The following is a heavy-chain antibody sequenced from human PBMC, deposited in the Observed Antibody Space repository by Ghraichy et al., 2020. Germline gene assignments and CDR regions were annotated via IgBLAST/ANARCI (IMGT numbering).Heavy chain of an antibody. D-gene: IGHD3-22*01. CDR3: ATDACNYDNSGYYYGLNYRGFDY. Sequence: ASVKVSCKASGYTFTSYDINWVRQATGQGLEWMGWMNPNSGDTVYAQKFQGRVTMTRNTSKSTAYMGLSSLRSEDTAVYYCATDACNYDNSGYYYGLNYRGFDYWGQGSLVTVSS. CDR2: MNPNSGDT. J-gene: IGHJ4*02. CDR1: GYTFTSYD. V-gene: IGHV1-8*01.